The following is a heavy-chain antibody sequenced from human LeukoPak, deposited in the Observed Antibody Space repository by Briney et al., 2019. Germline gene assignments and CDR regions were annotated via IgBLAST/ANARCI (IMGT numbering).Heavy chain of an antibody. Sequence: SQTLSLTCTVSGGSISSGSYYWGWIRQPAGKGLEWIGRIYTSGSTNYNPSPKSRVTISVDTSKNQFSLKLSSVTAADTAVYYCARGGFGVVISPSYYYYYMDVWGKGTTVTVSS. CDR2: IYTSGST. D-gene: IGHD3-3*01. V-gene: IGHV4-61*02. CDR1: GGSISSGSYY. CDR3: ARGGFGVVISPSYYYYYMDV. J-gene: IGHJ6*03.